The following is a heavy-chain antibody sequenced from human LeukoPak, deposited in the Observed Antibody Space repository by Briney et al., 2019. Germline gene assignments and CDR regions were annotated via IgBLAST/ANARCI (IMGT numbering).Heavy chain of an antibody. D-gene: IGHD5-18*01. V-gene: IGHV4-34*01. CDR2: INHSGST. J-gene: IGHJ5*02. CDR1: GGFFSGYY. Sequence: SETLSPTCAVYGGFFSGYYWSWIRQPPGKGLEWIGEINHSGSTNYNPSLKSRVTISVDTSKNQFSLKLSSVTAADTAVYYCARGRLNSGYSYGYLRPWGQGTLVTVSS. CDR3: ARGRLNSGYSYGYLRP.